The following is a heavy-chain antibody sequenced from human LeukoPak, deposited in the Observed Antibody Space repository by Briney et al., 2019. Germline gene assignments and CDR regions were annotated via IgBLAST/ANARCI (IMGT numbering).Heavy chain of an antibody. Sequence: ASVKVSCKASGYTFTSYGISWVRQAPGQGLEWMGWISAYNGNTNYAQKLQGRVTMTTDTSTSTAYMELRSLRSDDTAVYYCARATGLLHCSRGSCYPYWGQGTLVTVSS. D-gene: IGHD2-15*01. V-gene: IGHV1-18*01. J-gene: IGHJ4*02. CDR3: ARATGLLHCSRGSCYPY. CDR1: GYTFTSYG. CDR2: ISAYNGNT.